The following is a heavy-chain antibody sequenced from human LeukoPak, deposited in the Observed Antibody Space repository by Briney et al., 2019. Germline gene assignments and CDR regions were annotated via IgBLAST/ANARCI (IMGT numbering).Heavy chain of an antibody. Sequence: PSETLSLTCAVYSGSFSGYYWSWIRQPPGKGLEWIGEINHSGSTNYNPSLKSRVTISVDTSKNQFSLKLSSVTAADTAFYYCARGHDYYYSGRQSWFDPWGQGTLVTVSS. CDR3: ARGHDYYYSGRQSWFDP. D-gene: IGHD3-10*01. J-gene: IGHJ5*02. CDR2: INHSGST. CDR1: SGSFSGYY. V-gene: IGHV4-34*01.